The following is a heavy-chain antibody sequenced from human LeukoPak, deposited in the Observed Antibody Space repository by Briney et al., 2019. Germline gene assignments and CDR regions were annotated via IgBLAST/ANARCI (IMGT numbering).Heavy chain of an antibody. J-gene: IGHJ4*02. D-gene: IGHD3-22*01. V-gene: IGHV3-23*01. CDR1: GFTFSSYA. Sequence: PGGSLRLSCAASGFTFSSYAMSWVRQAPGKGLEWVSAISGSGGSTYYADSMKGRFTISRDNSKNTLYLQMNSLRAEDTAVYYCAKDYYDSSGYPTPFDYWGQGTLVTVSS. CDR3: AKDYYDSSGYPTPFDY. CDR2: ISGSGGST.